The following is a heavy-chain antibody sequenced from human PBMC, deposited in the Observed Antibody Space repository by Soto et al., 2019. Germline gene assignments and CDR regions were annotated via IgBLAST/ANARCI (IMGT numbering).Heavy chain of an antibody. J-gene: IGHJ5*02. Sequence: SETLSLTCTVSGGSISSYYWSWIRQPPGKGLEWIGYIYYSGSTNYNPSLKSRVTISVDTSKNQFSLKLSSVTAADTAVYYCARHSIVLRYFDWLTANWFDPWGQGSLVTVSS. CDR3: ARHSIVLRYFDWLTANWFDP. CDR1: GGSISSYY. CDR2: IYYSGST. V-gene: IGHV4-59*08. D-gene: IGHD3-9*01.